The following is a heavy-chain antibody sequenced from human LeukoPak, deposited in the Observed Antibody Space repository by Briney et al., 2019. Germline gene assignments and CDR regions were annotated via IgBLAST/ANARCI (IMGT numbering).Heavy chain of an antibody. Sequence: SQTLSLTCAISGDGLSVSSDVWNWVRQSTSRGLEWLGRTYYKSMWHNDYAVSVKSRITISPDTSKNQFSLHLNSVTPEDTAVYYCARDADWGYDAYDIWGQGTMVTVSS. CDR2: TYYKSMWHN. V-gene: IGHV6-1*01. D-gene: IGHD7-27*01. CDR3: ARDADWGYDAYDI. J-gene: IGHJ3*02. CDR1: GDGLSVSSDV.